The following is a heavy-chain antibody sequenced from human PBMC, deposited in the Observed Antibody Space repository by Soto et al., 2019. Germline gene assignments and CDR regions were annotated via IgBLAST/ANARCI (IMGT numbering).Heavy chain of an antibody. D-gene: IGHD3-3*01. Sequence: QVQLQESGPGLVKPSQTLSLTCTVSGGSISSGDYYWSWIRKHPGKGLEWIGYIYYSGNTYYNPSLKSRVTITVDTSKNQFSLKLSSVTAADTAVYYCARWWSGSRQGFDPWGQVTLVTVSS. CDR1: GGSISSGDYY. J-gene: IGHJ5*02. V-gene: IGHV4-31*03. CDR3: ARWWSGSRQGFDP. CDR2: IYYSGNT.